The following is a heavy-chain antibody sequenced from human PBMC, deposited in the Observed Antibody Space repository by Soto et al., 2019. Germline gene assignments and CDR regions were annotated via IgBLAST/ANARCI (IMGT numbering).Heavy chain of an antibody. CDR1: GYTFTSYG. D-gene: IGHD3-16*01. Sequence: QVQLVQSGAEVKKPGASVKVSCKASGYTFTSYGISWVRQAPGQGLEWMGWISAYNGNTNYAQKLQGRVTMTTDTSKSTAYMELRSLRSDDTALYYCARDRRMITFGGVLGLDYWGQGTLVTVSS. CDR2: ISAYNGNT. J-gene: IGHJ4*02. V-gene: IGHV1-18*01. CDR3: ARDRRMITFGGVLGLDY.